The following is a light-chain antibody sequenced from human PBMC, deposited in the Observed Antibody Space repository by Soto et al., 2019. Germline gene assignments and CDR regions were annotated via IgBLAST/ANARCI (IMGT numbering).Light chain of an antibody. V-gene: IGLV2-14*01. J-gene: IGLJ1*01. CDR2: EVS. Sequence: QSVLTQPASVSGSPGQSINISCSGTSSDVGGYNYVSWYQQHPGKAPKLMIYEVSNRPSGVSNRFSGSKSGNTASLTISGLQAEDEADYYCSSYTSSSTPYVFGTGPKLTVL. CDR1: SSDVGGYNY. CDR3: SSYTSSSTPYV.